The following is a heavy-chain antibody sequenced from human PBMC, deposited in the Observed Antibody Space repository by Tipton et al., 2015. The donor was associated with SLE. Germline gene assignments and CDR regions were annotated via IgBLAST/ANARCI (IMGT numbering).Heavy chain of an antibody. CDR1: GGSIRSGSYY. V-gene: IGHV4-61*02. D-gene: IGHD2-2*01. Sequence: TLSLTCTVYGGSIRSGSYYWSWIRQPAGKGLEWIGRIHTSGSTNYNPSLKSRAPISTDTSKNQFSLKLSSVTAADTAVYYCARDTRYGVVEPAAWFSDYESDYYYYMDVWGKGSTVSVSS. CDR2: IHTSGST. CDR3: ARDTRYGVVEPAAWFSDYESDYYYYMDV. J-gene: IGHJ6*03.